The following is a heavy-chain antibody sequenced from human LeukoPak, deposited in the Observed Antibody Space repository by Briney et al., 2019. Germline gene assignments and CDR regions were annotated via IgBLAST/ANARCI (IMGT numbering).Heavy chain of an antibody. V-gene: IGHV3-7*01. CDR2: IKEDGSEK. J-gene: IGHJ4*02. CDR3: ARGGTFVSDY. CDR1: GFTFSTYW. Sequence: GGSLRLSCTASGFTFSTYWMSWVRQAPGQGLEWVANIKEDGSEKYYVDSMKGRFTVSRDNAKSSLYLQMDSLRADDTAVYYCARGGTFVSDYWGQGTLVTVSS. D-gene: IGHD1-1*01.